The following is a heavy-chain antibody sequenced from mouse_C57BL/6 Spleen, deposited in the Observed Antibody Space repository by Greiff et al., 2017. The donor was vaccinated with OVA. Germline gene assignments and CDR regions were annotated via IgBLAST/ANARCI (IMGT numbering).Heavy chain of an antibody. CDR2: ISDGGSYT. CDR3: ASGAYYCKGYFDY. D-gene: IGHD2-10*01. CDR1: GFSFSSYA. J-gene: IGHJ2*01. V-gene: IGHV5-4*01. Sequence: EVHLVESGGGLVKPGGSLKLSCAASGFSFSSYAMSWVRQTPEKRLEWVGTISDGGSYTYYPDNVKGRFTISRDNAKNNLYLQMSHLKSEHTAMYYCASGAYYCKGYFDYWGQGTTLTVSA.